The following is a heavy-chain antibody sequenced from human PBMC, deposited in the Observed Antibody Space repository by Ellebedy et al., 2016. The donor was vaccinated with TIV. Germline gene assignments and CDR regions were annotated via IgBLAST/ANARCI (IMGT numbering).Heavy chain of an antibody. CDR2: ISYDGSNK. CDR1: GFTFSSYG. D-gene: IGHD3-3*01. V-gene: IGHV3-30*18. J-gene: IGHJ4*02. CDR3: AKELLGYYDFWSAPQDY. Sequence: GESLKISXAASGFTFSSYGMHWVRQAPGKGLEWVAVISYDGSNKYYADSVKGRFTISRDNSKNTLYLQMNSLRAEDTAVYYCAKELLGYYDFWSAPQDYWGQGTLVTVSS.